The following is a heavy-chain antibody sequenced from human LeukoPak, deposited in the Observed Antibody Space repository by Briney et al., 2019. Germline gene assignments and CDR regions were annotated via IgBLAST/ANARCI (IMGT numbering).Heavy chain of an antibody. Sequence: SETLSLTCTVSGGSISSYYWSWIRQPAGKGLEWIGRIYTSGSTNYNPSLKSRVTMSVDTSKNQFSLKLSSVTAADTAVYYCARERVLVDAVRGKNYYYMDVWGKGTTVTISS. CDR2: IYTSGST. CDR1: GGSISSYY. CDR3: ARERVLVDAVRGKNYYYMDV. D-gene: IGHD3-10*01. V-gene: IGHV4-4*07. J-gene: IGHJ6*03.